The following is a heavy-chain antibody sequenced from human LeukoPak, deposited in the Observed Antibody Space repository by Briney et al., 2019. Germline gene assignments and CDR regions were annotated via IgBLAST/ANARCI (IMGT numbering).Heavy chain of an antibody. CDR3: ARVTKGFGDY. Sequence: SETLSLTCTVSGGSISSHYWSWIRQPPGKGLEWIGYIYYSGTTNYNPSLKSRVTISVDTSKNQFSLRLSSVTAADTAVYYCARVTKGFGDYWGQGTLVTVSS. J-gene: IGHJ4*02. CDR1: GGSISSHY. D-gene: IGHD3-16*01. CDR2: IYYSGTT. V-gene: IGHV4-59*11.